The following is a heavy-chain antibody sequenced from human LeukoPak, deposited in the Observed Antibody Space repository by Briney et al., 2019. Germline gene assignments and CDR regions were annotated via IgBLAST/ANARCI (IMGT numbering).Heavy chain of an antibody. Sequence: SETLSLTCTVSGGSVSSDTYYWSWIRQPPGKGLEYIGYLYYSGGTNYNPSLQSRVTISRDTSKNQFSLELSSVTAADTAMYYCARQSAHVFDIWGQGTVVTVSS. J-gene: IGHJ3*02. CDR2: LYYSGGT. V-gene: IGHV4-61*01. D-gene: IGHD4/OR15-4a*01. CDR1: GGSVSSDTYY. CDR3: ARQSAHVFDI.